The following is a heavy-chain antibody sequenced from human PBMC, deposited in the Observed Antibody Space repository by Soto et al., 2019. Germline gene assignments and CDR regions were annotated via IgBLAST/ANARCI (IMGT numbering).Heavy chain of an antibody. D-gene: IGHD3-10*01. CDR3: ARSRRYYGSGSGLEGWYYYYGMDV. CDR2: IGTAGDT. Sequence: EVQLVESGGGLVQPGGSLRLSCAASGFTFSSYDMHWVRQATGKGLEWVSAIGTAGDTYYPGSVKGRFTISRENAKNSLYLEMTSLIAGDTAVYYCARSRRYYGSGSGLEGWYYYYGMDVWGQGTTVTVSS. V-gene: IGHV3-13*01. CDR1: GFTFSSYD. J-gene: IGHJ6*02.